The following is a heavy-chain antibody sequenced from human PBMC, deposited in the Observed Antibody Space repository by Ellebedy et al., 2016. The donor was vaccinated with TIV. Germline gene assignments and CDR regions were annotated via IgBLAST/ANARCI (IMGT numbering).Heavy chain of an antibody. CDR3: VKGAYPVPTVMAV. Sequence: GESLKISCAASGFSPSGMHWVRQAPGKGLEWVAFIRSDGSAKYYADFAKGRFTISRDDSKNTLYLQMNILRVEDTALYYCVKGAYPVPTVMAVWGQGTTVTVSS. CDR2: IRSDGSAK. J-gene: IGHJ6*02. V-gene: IGHV3-30*02. CDR1: GFSPSG. D-gene: IGHD4-17*01.